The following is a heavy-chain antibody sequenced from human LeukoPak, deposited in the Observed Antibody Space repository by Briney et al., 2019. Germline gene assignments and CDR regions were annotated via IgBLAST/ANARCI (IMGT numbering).Heavy chain of an antibody. CDR3: ARARYYCDSSGYYSDAFDI. J-gene: IGHJ3*02. CDR2: INHSGST. CDR1: GGSFSGYY. Sequence: SETLSLTCAVYGGSFSGYYWSWIRQPPGKGLEWIGEINHSGSTNYNPSLKSRVTISVDTSKNQFSPKLSSVTAADTAVYYCARARYYCDSSGYYSDAFDIWGQGTMVTVSS. V-gene: IGHV4-34*01. D-gene: IGHD3-22*01.